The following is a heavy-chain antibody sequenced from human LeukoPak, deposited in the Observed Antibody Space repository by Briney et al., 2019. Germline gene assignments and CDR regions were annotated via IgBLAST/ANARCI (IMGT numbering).Heavy chain of an antibody. CDR1: GFTFSSYG. CDR3: AKAGYSRGWTRDYFDY. V-gene: IGHV3-30*18. Sequence: PGGSLRLSCAASGFTFSSYGMDWVRQAPGKGLEWVSVISYDGSNKYYADSVKGRFTISRDNSKNTLYLQMNSLRAEDTAVYYCAKAGYSRGWTRDYFDYCGQGNLVTVSS. D-gene: IGHD6-19*01. CDR2: ISYDGSNK. J-gene: IGHJ4*02.